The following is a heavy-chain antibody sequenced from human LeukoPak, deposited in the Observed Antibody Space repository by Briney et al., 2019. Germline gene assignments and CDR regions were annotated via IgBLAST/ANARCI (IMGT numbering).Heavy chain of an antibody. V-gene: IGHV3-30*03. J-gene: IGHJ4*02. CDR1: GFTFSTYW. D-gene: IGHD6-19*01. CDR3: ARRLEDYFDY. CDR2: ISYDGSNK. Sequence: PGGSLRLSCAASGFTFSTYWMTWVRQAPGKGLEWVAAISYDGSNKYYTDSVQGRFTISRDNSKNTLYLQMNSLRAEDTALYYCARRLEDYFDYWGQGTLVTVSS.